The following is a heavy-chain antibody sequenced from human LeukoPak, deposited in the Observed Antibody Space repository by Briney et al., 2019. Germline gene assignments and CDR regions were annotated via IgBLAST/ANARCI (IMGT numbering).Heavy chain of an antibody. V-gene: IGHV4-34*01. CDR2: INHSGST. CDR3: AREAYYDSSGYYN. D-gene: IGHD3-22*01. CDR1: GGSFSGYY. Sequence: SETLSLTCAVYGGSFSGYYWSWIRQPPGKGLEWIGEINHSGSTNYNPSLESRVTISVDTSKNQFSLKLSSVTAADTAVYYCAREAYYDSSGYYNWGQGTLVTVSS. J-gene: IGHJ4*02.